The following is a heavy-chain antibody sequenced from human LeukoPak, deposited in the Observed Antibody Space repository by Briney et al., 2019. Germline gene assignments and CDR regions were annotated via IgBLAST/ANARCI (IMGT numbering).Heavy chain of an antibody. V-gene: IGHV3-9*03. CDR1: GYTLEDNA. J-gene: IGHJ4*02. CDR2: ISGNSGSI. CDR3: AKAAPGSWRYFDY. Sequence: GGSLRLSCAAPGYTLEDNARHWVGQAPGRGGGWVSGISGNSGSIGYADSVKGRFTISRDNAKNSLYLQMNSLRAEDMALYYCAKAAPGSWRYFDYWGQGTLVTVSS. D-gene: IGHD6-13*01.